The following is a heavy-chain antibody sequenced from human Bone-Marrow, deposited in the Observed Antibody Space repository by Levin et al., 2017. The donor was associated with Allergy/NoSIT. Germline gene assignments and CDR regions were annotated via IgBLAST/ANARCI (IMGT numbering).Heavy chain of an antibody. CDR3: ARGDRDIWSGLYLYYFDY. J-gene: IGHJ4*02. CDR2: ISSTGSTI. D-gene: IGHD3-3*01. Sequence: GGSLRLSCAASGFSFSGYEMNWVRQAPGKGLEWVSYISSTGSTIYFADSVKGRFTISRDNARNSLYLQMNSLRAEDTAVYYCARGDRDIWSGLYLYYFDYWGQGTLVTVSS. CDR1: GFSFSGYE. V-gene: IGHV3-48*03.